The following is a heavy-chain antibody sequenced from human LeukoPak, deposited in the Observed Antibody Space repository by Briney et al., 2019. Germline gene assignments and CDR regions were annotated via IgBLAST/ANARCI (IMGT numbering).Heavy chain of an antibody. D-gene: IGHD3-9*01. CDR1: GGTFISYA. J-gene: IGHJ4*02. V-gene: IGHV1-69*06. CDR3: AINGDYDIFTGYYH. CDR2: IIPIFGTA. Sequence: SVKVSCKASGGTFISYAISWVRQAPGQGLEWMGGIIPIFGTANYAQKFQGRVTITADKSTSTAYMELSSLRSEDTAVYYCAINGDYDIFTGYYHWGQGTLVTVSS.